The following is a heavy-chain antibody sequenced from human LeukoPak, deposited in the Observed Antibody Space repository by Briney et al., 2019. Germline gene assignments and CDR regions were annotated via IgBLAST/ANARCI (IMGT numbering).Heavy chain of an antibody. CDR1: GGSISSGSYY. D-gene: IGHD5-18*01. Sequence: PSETLSLTCTVSGGSISSGSYYWSWIRQPAGKGLEWIGRIYTSGSTNYNPSLTRRVTISVDTSKNQFSLKLSSVTAADTAVYYCARDGGGGYSYGYFFYWGQGTLVTVSS. CDR3: ARDGGGGYSYGYFFY. J-gene: IGHJ4*02. CDR2: IYTSGST. V-gene: IGHV4-61*02.